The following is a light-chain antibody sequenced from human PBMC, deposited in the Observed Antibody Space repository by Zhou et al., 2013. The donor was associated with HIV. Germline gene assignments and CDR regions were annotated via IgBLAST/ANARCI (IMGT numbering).Light chain of an antibody. Sequence: GDRVTITCRASQSITGWLAWYQQKPGKAPRLLIYKASTLESGVPSRFSGSGSGTEYTLTISSLQPDDFATYYCHQYNSYSTFGQGTKVEIK. CDR1: QSITGW. V-gene: IGKV1-5*03. CDR3: HQYNSYST. J-gene: IGKJ1*01. CDR2: KAS.